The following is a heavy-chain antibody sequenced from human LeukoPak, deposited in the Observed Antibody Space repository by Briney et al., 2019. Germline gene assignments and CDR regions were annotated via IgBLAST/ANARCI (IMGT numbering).Heavy chain of an antibody. Sequence: GGSLRLSCAASGFTSGDYAMRWVRQAPGKGLEWVSGISRSSGSTGYADSVKGRFTISRDNAKNSLYLQMNSLRAEDTALYYCAKDITVADTRAFDIWGQKTMVTVSS. V-gene: IGHV3-9*02. J-gene: IGHJ3*02. D-gene: IGHD6-19*01. CDR2: ISRSSGST. CDR3: AKDITVADTRAFDI. CDR1: GFTSGDYA.